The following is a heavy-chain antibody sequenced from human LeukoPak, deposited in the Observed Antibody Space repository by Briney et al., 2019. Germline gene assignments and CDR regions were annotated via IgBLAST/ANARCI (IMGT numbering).Heavy chain of an antibody. J-gene: IGHJ1*01. Sequence: PGGSLRLSCAAPGFTFSYYIMNWVRQAPGEGLEWVSSISSSSSYIYYADSVKGRFTISRDNAKNSLYLQMNSLRAEDTAVYYCARELVVVPAAIDPEYFQHWGQGTLVTVSS. D-gene: IGHD2-2*01. CDR3: ARELVVVPAAIDPEYFQH. CDR2: ISSSSSYI. V-gene: IGHV3-21*01. CDR1: GFTFSYYI.